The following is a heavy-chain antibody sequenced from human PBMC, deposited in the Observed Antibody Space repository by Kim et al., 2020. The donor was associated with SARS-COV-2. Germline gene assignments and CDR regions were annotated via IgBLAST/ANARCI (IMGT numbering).Heavy chain of an antibody. D-gene: IGHD6-13*01. J-gene: IGHJ5*02. Sequence: SETLSLTCTVSGSSISSYYWSWIRQPPGKGLEWIGYIYYSGSTNYNPSLKSRVTISVDTSKNQFSLKLSSVTAADTAVYYCARVEAAAGTGWFDPWGQGTLVTVSS. CDR2: IYYSGST. V-gene: IGHV4-59*01. CDR1: GSSISSYY. CDR3: ARVEAAAGTGWFDP.